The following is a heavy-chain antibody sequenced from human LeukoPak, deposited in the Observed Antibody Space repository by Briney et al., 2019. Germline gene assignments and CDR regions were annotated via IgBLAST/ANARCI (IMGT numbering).Heavy chain of an antibody. J-gene: IGHJ4*02. CDR2: ISRMGVTT. V-gene: IGHV3-23*01. Sequence: GGSLRLSCAVSGFTLNSNAMCWVRQAPGKGLEWVSGISRMGVTTYYADSVKGRFTISRDTSKNTLYLQMNTLRPEDTAVYYCAKEEVPNDYWGQGTLVTVSS. CDR3: AKEEVPNDY. CDR1: GFTLNSNA. D-gene: IGHD2-2*01.